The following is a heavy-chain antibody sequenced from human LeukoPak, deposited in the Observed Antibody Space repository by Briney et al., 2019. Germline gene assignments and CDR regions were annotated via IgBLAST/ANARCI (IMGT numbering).Heavy chain of an antibody. CDR1: GFTINNYW. V-gene: IGHV3-7*01. D-gene: IGHD6-19*01. CDR3: ARQAGVT. Sequence: GGSLRLSCAVSGFTINNYWMTWYSQAPGKGLECVAHIKGDASEKYYVDSVKGRFTISRDNAENSLYLQMNSLRAEDTAVYYCARQAGVTWGQGTLVTVSS. J-gene: IGHJ5*02. CDR2: IKGDASEK.